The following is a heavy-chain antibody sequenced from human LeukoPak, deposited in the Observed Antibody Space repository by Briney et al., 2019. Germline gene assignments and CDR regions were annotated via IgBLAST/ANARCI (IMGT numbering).Heavy chain of an antibody. CDR3: AKESLRVVPSATFDY. V-gene: IGHV3-23*01. CDR2: VSGSGGST. CDR1: GFTFSSSG. Sequence: PGGSLRLSCEASGFTFSSSGMRWVRQAPGKGLEWVSAVSGSGGSTYYADSVKGRFTISRDNSKNTLYLQMHSLRAEDTAVYYCAKESLRVVPSATFDYWGQGTLVTVSS. J-gene: IGHJ4*02. D-gene: IGHD2-2*01.